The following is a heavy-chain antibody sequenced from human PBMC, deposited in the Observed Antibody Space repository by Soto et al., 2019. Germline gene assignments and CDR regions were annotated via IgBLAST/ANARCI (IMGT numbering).Heavy chain of an antibody. CDR3: AKGGHYDFWRGRTFDY. CDR2: ISWNSGSI. D-gene: IGHD3-3*01. CDR1: GFTFDDYA. V-gene: IGHV3-9*01. J-gene: IGHJ4*02. Sequence: SLRLSCAASGFTFDDYAMHWVRQAPGKGLEWVSGISWNSGSIGYADSVKGRFTISRDNAKNSLYLQMNSLRAEDTALYYCAKGGHYDFWRGRTFDYWGQGTLVTVSS.